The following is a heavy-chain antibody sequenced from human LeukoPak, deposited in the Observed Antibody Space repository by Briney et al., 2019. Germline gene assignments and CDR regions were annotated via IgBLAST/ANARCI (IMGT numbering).Heavy chain of an antibody. Sequence: ASVKVSCKASGGTFSSYVITWVRQAPGQGLEWMGRIIPIFGTANYAQKFQGRVTITTDESTRTAYMELSSLRSEDTAVYYCARERPPGDSSSWFLEGYFDIWGQGSLVIVSS. CDR2: IIPIFGTA. D-gene: IGHD6-13*01. J-gene: IGHJ4*02. V-gene: IGHV1-69*05. CDR1: GGTFSSYV. CDR3: ARERPPGDSSSWFLEGYFDI.